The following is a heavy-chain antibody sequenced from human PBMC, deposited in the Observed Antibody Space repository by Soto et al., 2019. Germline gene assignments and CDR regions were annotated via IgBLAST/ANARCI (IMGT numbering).Heavy chain of an antibody. Sequence: GGSLRLSCAASGFTFSSYSMNWVRQAPGKGLEWVSSISSSSSYIYYADSVKGRFTISRDNAKNSLYLQMNSLRAEDTAVYYCARDLLEVGHYYYYGMDVWGQGTTVTVSS. CDR2: ISSSSSYI. CDR1: GFTFSSYS. V-gene: IGHV3-21*01. J-gene: IGHJ6*02. CDR3: ARDLLEVGHYYYYGMDV. D-gene: IGHD2-21*01.